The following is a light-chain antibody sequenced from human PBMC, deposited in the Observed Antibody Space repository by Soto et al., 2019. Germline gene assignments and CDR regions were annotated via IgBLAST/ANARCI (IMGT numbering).Light chain of an antibody. V-gene: IGKV3-20*01. Sequence: EIVLTQSPDTLSLSTGERATLSCRASQSVSSSKLAWYQHKPGQAPRLLIYVASRRATGIPDRFSGSGSGTEFTLTITRLEPEDFAIYYCQQHGSGPWTFGQGTKVEIK. J-gene: IGKJ1*01. CDR2: VAS. CDR3: QQHGSGPWT. CDR1: QSVSSSK.